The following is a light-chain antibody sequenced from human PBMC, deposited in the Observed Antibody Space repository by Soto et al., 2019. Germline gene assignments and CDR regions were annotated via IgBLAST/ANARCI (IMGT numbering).Light chain of an antibody. Sequence: IQMTQSPSSLSASVGDRVTITCRASHSINTSLNCYQQHPGKAPKVLLYGASNLRGGVPSRFSGSGSGSDFTLTITSLQPEDFGIYYCHQTYSPPAINFSQGTRLAI. V-gene: IGKV1-39*01. CDR3: HQTYSPPAIN. J-gene: IGKJ5*01. CDR2: GAS. CDR1: HSINTS.